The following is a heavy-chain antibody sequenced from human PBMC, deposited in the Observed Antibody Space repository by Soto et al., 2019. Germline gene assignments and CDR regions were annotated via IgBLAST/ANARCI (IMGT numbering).Heavy chain of an antibody. D-gene: IGHD5-12*01. CDR1: GYTFTGYY. CDR3: ARRYSGYDAIDY. J-gene: IGHJ4*02. Sequence: GASVKVSCKASGYTFTGYYMHWVRQAPGQGLEWMGWINPNSGGTNYAQKFQGRVTMTRDTSISTAYMELSRLRSDDTAVYYGARRYSGYDAIDYWGQGTLVTVSS. CDR2: INPNSGGT. V-gene: IGHV1-2*02.